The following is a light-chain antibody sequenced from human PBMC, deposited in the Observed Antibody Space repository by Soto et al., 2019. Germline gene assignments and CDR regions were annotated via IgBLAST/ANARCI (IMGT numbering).Light chain of an antibody. V-gene: IGKV1-5*03. Sequence: DVQMTQSPSTLSASVGDRVTITCRASQSISSWLAWYQQEPGKAPKLLISEASTLEGGVPSRFSGSGSGTEFALTISSLQPADFASYYCQQYSSYPWTFGQGTKVEIK. CDR2: EAS. CDR3: QQYSSYPWT. J-gene: IGKJ1*01. CDR1: QSISSW.